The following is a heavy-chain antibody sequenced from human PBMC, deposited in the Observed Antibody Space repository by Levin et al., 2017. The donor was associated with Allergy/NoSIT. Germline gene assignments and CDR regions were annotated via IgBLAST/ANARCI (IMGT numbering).Heavy chain of an antibody. V-gene: IGHV3-7*01. CDR2: INQDGSEE. CDR1: GFAFRNYW. J-gene: IGHJ4*02. CDR3: ARDPGTSSRWNYFDY. D-gene: IGHD6-13*01. Sequence: SCAASGFAFRNYWMSWVRQAPGKGLEWVAHINQDGSEEYYVDSVKGRFTISRDNANNLLWLQMDSLRAEDTTLYYCARDPGTSSRWNYFDYWGQGTLVAVSS.